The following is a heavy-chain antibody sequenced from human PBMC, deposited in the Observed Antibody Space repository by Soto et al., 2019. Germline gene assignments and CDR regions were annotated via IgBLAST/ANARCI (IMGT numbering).Heavy chain of an antibody. V-gene: IGHV3-23*01. J-gene: IGHJ6*03. CDR2: ISASGGST. D-gene: IGHD6-6*01. Sequence: HPSETLSLTCIVSGGSISSYYWNWIRQAPGKGLEWVSAISASGGSTYYADSVKGRFTISRDNSKNTLYLQMNTLRAEDSAVYYCAKGHTTMAPQEYIEYHYYYMDVWGKGTTVTVSS. CDR3: AKGHTTMAPQEYIEYHYYYMDV. CDR1: GGSISSYY.